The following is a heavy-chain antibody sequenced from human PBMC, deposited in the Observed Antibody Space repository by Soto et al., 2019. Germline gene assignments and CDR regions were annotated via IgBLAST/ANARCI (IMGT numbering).Heavy chain of an antibody. CDR1: GGTFSSYT. CDR2: IIPILGIA. Sequence: SVKVSCKASGGTFSSYTISWVRQAPGQGLEWMGRIIPILGIANYAQKFQGRVTITADKSTSTAYMELSSLRSEDTAVYYCAEVMGGRPRGFDFWGRGTLVIVS. J-gene: IGHJ4*02. CDR3: AEVMGGRPRGFDF. D-gene: IGHD3-16*01. V-gene: IGHV1-69*02.